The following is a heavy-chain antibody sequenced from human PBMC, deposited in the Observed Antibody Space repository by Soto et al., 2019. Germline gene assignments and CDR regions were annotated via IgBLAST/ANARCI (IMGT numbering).Heavy chain of an antibody. CDR3: ASSEMATTIDY. D-gene: IGHD5-12*01. Sequence: SVPPSVTCGVDGGSCSGYYSSRIRQPPGKGLEWIGEINHSGSTNYNPSLKSRVTISVDTSKNQFSLKLSSVTAADTAVYYCASSEMATTIDYWGQGTLVTVSS. V-gene: IGHV4-34*01. CDR1: GGSCSGYY. J-gene: IGHJ4*02. CDR2: INHSGST.